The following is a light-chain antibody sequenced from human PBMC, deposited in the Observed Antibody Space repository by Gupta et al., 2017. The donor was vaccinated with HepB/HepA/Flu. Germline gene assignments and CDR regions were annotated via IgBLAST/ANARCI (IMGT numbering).Light chain of an antibody. CDR2: WAS. J-gene: IGKJ5*01. Sequence: DIVMAQSPDSLAVSLGERATINCKSSQNVLYSSNNKNYLAWYQQKTGQPPKLLIYWASTREFGVPDRFSGSGSGTDFTLSISSLQAEDVAVYYCQQYYSTPITFGQGTRLEIK. CDR3: QQYYSTPIT. CDR1: QNVLYSSNNKNY. V-gene: IGKV4-1*01.